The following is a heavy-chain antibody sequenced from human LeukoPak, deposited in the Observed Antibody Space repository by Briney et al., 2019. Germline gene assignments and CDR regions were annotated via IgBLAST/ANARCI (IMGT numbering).Heavy chain of an antibody. V-gene: IGHV3-21*01. J-gene: IGHJ4*02. Sequence: GGSLRLSCAASGFTFSSYSMNWVRQAPGKGLEWFSSISSSSSYIYYAHSVKGRFTISRDNAKNPLYLQMNSLRAEDTAVYYCAREGVTTPTSFDYWGQGTLVTVSS. CDR1: GFTFSSYS. D-gene: IGHD4-17*01. CDR3: AREGVTTPTSFDY. CDR2: ISSSSSYI.